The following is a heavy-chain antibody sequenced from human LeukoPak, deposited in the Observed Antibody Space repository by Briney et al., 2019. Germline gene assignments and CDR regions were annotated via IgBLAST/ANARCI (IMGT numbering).Heavy chain of an antibody. V-gene: IGHV3-33*01. D-gene: IGHD3-22*01. J-gene: IGHJ4*02. CDR3: ARAARYYDSSGQGAGFDY. CDR2: IWYDGSNK. CDR1: GFTFSSYG. Sequence: PGGSLRLSCAASGFTFSSYGMHWVRQAPGKGLEWVAVIWYDGSNKYYADSVKGRFTISRDNSKNTLYLQMNSLRAEDTAVYYCARAARYYDSSGQGAGFDYWGQGTLVTVSS.